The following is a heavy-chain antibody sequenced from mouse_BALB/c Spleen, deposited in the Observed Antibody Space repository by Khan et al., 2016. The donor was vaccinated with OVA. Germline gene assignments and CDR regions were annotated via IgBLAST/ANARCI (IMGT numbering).Heavy chain of an antibody. D-gene: IGHD3-1*01. CDR1: GYTFTSYT. V-gene: IGHV1-4*01. Sequence: QVQLQQSGAELVKPGASVKMSCKASGYTFTSYTMHWVKQRPGQGLEWIGYINPSSGYTTYNQKFKDKATLTADKSSSTAYMQLSSLTSEDSAVDDGGRESTRVSYWGQGTSLTVSP. CDR3: GRESTRVSY. J-gene: IGHJ2*03. CDR2: INPSSGYT.